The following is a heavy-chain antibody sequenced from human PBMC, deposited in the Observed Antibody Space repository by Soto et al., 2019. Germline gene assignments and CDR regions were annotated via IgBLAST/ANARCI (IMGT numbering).Heavy chain of an antibody. V-gene: IGHV1-18*01. D-gene: IGHD2-2*01. CDR1: GYTFTSYG. J-gene: IGHJ6*02. Sequence: GASVKVSCKASGYTFTSYGISWVRQAPGQGLEWMGWISAYNGNTNYAQKHQGRVTMTTDTSTSTAYMELRSLRSDDTAVYYCARDSESYCSSTSCYVKYYYYYGMDVWGQGTTVTVSS. CDR3: ARDSESYCSSTSCYVKYYYYYGMDV. CDR2: ISAYNGNT.